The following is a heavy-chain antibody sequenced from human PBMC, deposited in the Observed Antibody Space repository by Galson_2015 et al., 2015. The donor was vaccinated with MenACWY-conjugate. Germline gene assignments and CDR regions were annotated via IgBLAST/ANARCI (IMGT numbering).Heavy chain of an antibody. CDR1: GSNFIPYW. V-gene: IGHV5-51*01. CDR2: ISPIDSKT. J-gene: IGHJ6*02. D-gene: IGHD1-26*01. Sequence: QSGAEVTKPGESLTISCTASGSNFIPYWIGWVRQVPGKGLEWVGLISPIDSKTRYSPAFEGRVTISADNSITTAYLQWNSLQASGTAMYYCARHPPGGRGMDVWGQGTTVTVSS. CDR3: ARHPPGGRGMDV.